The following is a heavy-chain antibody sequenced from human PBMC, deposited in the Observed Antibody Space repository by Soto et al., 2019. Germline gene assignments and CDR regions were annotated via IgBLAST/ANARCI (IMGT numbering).Heavy chain of an antibody. J-gene: IGHJ4*02. CDR2: ISQSGNT. CDR3: ARAPKVSGSSQTRPDF. V-gene: IGHV4-34*01. D-gene: IGHD6-6*01. CDR1: SGSFSGYY. Sequence: LSLTCSIYSGSFSGYYWRWIRQPPGKGLEWIGEISQSGNTNYSPSLKSRVSISIDTSKKQFSLNLASVSAADTAVYYCARAPKVSGSSQTRPDFWGQGTLVTVSS.